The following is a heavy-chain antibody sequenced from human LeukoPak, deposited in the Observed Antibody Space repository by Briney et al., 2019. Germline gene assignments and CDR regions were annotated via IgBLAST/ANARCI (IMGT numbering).Heavy chain of an antibody. CDR1: GYSISSGYY. Sequence: SETLSLTCTVSGYSISSGYYWGWIRQPPGKGLEWIGYIYYSGSTNYNPSLKSRVTISVDTSKNQFSLKLSSVTAADTAVYYCARGNRGVSDYWGQGTLVTVSS. J-gene: IGHJ4*02. CDR2: IYYSGST. CDR3: ARGNRGVSDY. D-gene: IGHD2/OR15-2a*01. V-gene: IGHV4-38-2*02.